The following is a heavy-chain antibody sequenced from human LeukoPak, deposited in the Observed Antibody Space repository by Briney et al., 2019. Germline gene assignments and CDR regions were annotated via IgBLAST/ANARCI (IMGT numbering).Heavy chain of an antibody. CDR1: GGSISSYY. V-gene: IGHV4-59*12. J-gene: IGHJ5*02. Sequence: PSETLSLTCTVSGGSISSYYWSWIRQPPGKGLEWIGYIYYSGSTNYNPSLKSRVTISEDTSKNQFSLKLSSVTAADTAVYYCADSRGSGWFDPWGQGTLVTVSS. CDR2: IYYSGST. CDR3: ADSRGSGWFDP. D-gene: IGHD1-14*01.